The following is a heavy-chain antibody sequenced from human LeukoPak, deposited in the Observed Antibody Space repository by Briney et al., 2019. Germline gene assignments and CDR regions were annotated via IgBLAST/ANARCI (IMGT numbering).Heavy chain of an antibody. Sequence: GGSLRLSCAASGFTFSSYWMHWVRHAPGKGLVWVSRINSDGSSTSYADSVKGRFTISRDNAKNTLYLQMNSLRAEDTAVYYCARGGRWLQSLLDYWGQGTLVTVSS. J-gene: IGHJ4*02. D-gene: IGHD5-24*01. CDR2: INSDGSST. V-gene: IGHV3-74*01. CDR1: GFTFSSYW. CDR3: ARGGRWLQSLLDY.